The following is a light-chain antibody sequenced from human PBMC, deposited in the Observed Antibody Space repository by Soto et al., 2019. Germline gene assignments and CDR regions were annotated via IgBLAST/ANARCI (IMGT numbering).Light chain of an antibody. J-gene: IGKJ1*01. CDR3: LQYTNWPRT. Sequence: HSPPTVSESYRERATLSCSPSQRVSSKLAWYQQKPGQPPRLLIYAASTRATGIPVRFSGSGAGTEFTLTISSLESEDIAVYSWLQYTNWPRTFGQGTKVDIK. V-gene: IGKV3-15*01. CDR2: AAS. CDR1: QRVSSK.